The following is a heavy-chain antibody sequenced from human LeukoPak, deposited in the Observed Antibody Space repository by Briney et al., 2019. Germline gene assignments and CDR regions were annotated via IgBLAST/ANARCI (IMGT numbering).Heavy chain of an antibody. V-gene: IGHV1-46*03. Sequence: GASVTVSCKASGYTFTSYYMHWVRQAPGQGLEWMGIINPSGGSTSYAQKFQGRVTMTRDTSTSTVYMELSSLRSEDTAVYYCARETEVVVVPAAIGAPYFDYWGQGTLVTVSS. D-gene: IGHD2-2*01. CDR1: GYTFTSYY. CDR2: INPSGGST. J-gene: IGHJ4*02. CDR3: ARETEVVVVPAAIGAPYFDY.